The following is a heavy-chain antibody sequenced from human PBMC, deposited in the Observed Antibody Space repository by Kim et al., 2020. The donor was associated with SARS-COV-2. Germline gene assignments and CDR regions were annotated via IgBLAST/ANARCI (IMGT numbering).Heavy chain of an antibody. D-gene: IGHD2-2*01. J-gene: IGHJ3*02. Sequence: GGSLRLSCGASGFTFSSYAMSWVRQAPGKGLEWVSGIGGSGGNTYYADSVKGRFTISRDNSKNTLYLQMNSLRAEDTAVYYCAKKVVPAGWSAFDIWGQGTMVTVSS. V-gene: IGHV3-23*01. CDR2: IGGSGGNT. CDR1: GFTFSSYA. CDR3: AKKVVPAGWSAFDI.